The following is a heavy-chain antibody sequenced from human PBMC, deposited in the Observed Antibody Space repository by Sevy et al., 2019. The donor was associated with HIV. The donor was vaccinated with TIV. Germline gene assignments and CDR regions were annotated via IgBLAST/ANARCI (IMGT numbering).Heavy chain of an antibody. CDR1: RFTFSTYD. J-gene: IGHJ4*02. CDR3: AKGQGYDYIWGNERSEYYFDY. V-gene: IGHV3-30*18. D-gene: IGHD3-16*01. Sequence: GGSLRLSCAASRFTFSTYDIHWVRQAPGKGLECVALISHDGSYQYYTDSVKGRFTISRDDSKNKAYLQMNSLRADDSGVYYCAKGQGYDYIWGNERSEYYFDYWGQGTLVTVSS. CDR2: ISHDGSYQ.